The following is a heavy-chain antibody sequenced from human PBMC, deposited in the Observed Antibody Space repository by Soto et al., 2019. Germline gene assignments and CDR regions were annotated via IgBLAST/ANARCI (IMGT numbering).Heavy chain of an antibody. J-gene: IGHJ4*02. V-gene: IGHV1-69*13. CDR1: GGTFSGYA. CDR3: ARDPDYGSGSTH. Sequence: GASVKVSCKASGGTFSGYAISWVRQAPGQGLEWMGGIIPIFGTANYAQKFQGRVTITADESTSTAYMELSSLRSEDTAVYYCARDPDYGSGSTHWGQGTLVTVSS. D-gene: IGHD3-10*01. CDR2: IIPIFGTA.